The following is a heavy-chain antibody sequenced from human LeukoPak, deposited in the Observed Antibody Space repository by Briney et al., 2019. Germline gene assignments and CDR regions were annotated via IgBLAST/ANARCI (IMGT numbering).Heavy chain of an antibody. CDR2: ISGSGGST. Sequence: GGSLRLPCAASGFTFSSYAMSWVRQAPGKGLEWVSAISGSGGSTHYADSVKGRFTISRDNSRNTLYLQMNSLRAEDTAVCYCAKGQYYYDSSGSRVGVDYFEYWGQGTLVTVSS. CDR3: AKGQYYYDSSGSRVGVDYFEY. J-gene: IGHJ4*02. D-gene: IGHD3-22*01. V-gene: IGHV3-23*01. CDR1: GFTFSSYA.